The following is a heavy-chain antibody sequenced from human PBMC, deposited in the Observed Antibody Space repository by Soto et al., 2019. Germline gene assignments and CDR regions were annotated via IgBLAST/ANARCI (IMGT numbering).Heavy chain of an antibody. J-gene: IGHJ4*02. D-gene: IGHD1-26*01. CDR1: GGSISSSSYY. CDR3: ASPTTYPAGAADY. CDR2: IYYSGST. Sequence: PSETLSLTCTVSGGSISSSSYYWGWIRQPPGKGLEWIGSIYYSGSTYYNPSLKSRVTISVDTSKNQFSLKLSSVTAADTAVYYCASPTTYPAGAADYWGQGPLVTLSS. V-gene: IGHV4-39*01.